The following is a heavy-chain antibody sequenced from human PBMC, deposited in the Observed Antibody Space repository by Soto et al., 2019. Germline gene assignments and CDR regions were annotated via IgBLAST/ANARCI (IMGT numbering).Heavy chain of an antibody. CDR3: AKAMDSSGWYSAGLDY. CDR1: GFTFSSYA. J-gene: IGHJ4*02. Sequence: GGSLRLSCAASGFTFSSYAMSWVRQAPGKGLEWVSAISGSGGSTYYADSVKGRFTISRDNSKNTLYLQMNSLRAEDTAVYYCAKAMDSSGWYSAGLDYWGQGTLVTSPQ. V-gene: IGHV3-23*01. CDR2: ISGSGGST. D-gene: IGHD6-19*01.